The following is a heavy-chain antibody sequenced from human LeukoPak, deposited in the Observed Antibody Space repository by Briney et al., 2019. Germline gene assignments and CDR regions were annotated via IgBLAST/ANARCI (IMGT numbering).Heavy chain of an antibody. J-gene: IGHJ4*02. D-gene: IGHD3-10*01. Sequence: SETLSLTCTVSGGSVSSGSYYWSWIRQPPGKGLEWIGYIYYSGSTNYNPSLKSRVTISVDTSKNQSSLKLSSVTAADTAVYYCTRQYYYGSGRGRYYFDYWGQGTLVTVSS. CDR1: GGSVSSGSYY. V-gene: IGHV4-61*01. CDR2: IYYSGST. CDR3: TRQYYYGSGRGRYYFDY.